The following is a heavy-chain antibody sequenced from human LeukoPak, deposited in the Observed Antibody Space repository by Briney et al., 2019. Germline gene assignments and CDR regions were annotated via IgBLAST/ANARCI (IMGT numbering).Heavy chain of an antibody. CDR2: IYPGDSDT. CDR1: GYSFTSYW. J-gene: IGHJ4*02. D-gene: IGHD6-19*01. CDR3: ARRRIAVAGNVDYFDY. Sequence: GESLKISCKGSGYSFTSYWIGRVRQMPGKGLEWMGIIYPGDSDTRYSPSFQGQVTISADKSISTAYLQWSSLKASDTAMYYCARRRIAVAGNVDYFDYWGQGTLVTVSS. V-gene: IGHV5-51*01.